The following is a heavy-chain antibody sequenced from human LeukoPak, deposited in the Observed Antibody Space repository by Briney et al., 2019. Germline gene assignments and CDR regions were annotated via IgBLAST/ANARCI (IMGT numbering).Heavy chain of an antibody. CDR2: IKSKTDGGTA. CDR1: GFTFSNAW. CDR3: TTEGGYCSSPSCYDGDY. V-gene: IGHV3-15*01. D-gene: IGHD2-2*01. Sequence: GGPLRLSCAASGFTFSNAWMSWVRQAPGKGLEWVGRIKSKTDGGTADYAAPVKGRFTISRDDSKNTLYLQMNSLKTEDTAVYYCTTEGGYCSSPSCYDGDYWGQGTLVTVSS. J-gene: IGHJ4*02.